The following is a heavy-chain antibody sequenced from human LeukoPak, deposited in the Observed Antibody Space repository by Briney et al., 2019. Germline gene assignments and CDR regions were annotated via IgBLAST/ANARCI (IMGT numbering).Heavy chain of an antibody. D-gene: IGHD3-22*01. J-gene: IGHJ4*02. V-gene: IGHV3-30-3*01. CDR1: GFTFSTYA. CDR3: AKDSAPTYYYDGSGYYYVHFDY. Sequence: GRSLRLSCAGSGFTFSTYAMHWVRQAPSKGLEWVALFSYDGSTQRYADSVKGRFTISRDNSKNTLYLQMNSLRAEDTAVYYCAKDSAPTYYYDGSGYYYVHFDYWGQGTLVTVSS. CDR2: FSYDGSTQ.